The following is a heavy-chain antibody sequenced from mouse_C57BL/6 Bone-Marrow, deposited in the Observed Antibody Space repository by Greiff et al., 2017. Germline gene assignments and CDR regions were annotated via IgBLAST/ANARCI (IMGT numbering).Heavy chain of an antibody. CDR1: GYTFTSYT. CDR3: ARGRTSTTGFDY. V-gene: IGHV1-4*01. Sequence: QVQLQQSGAALARPGASVKMSCKASGYTFTSYTMHWVKQRPGQGLEWIGYINPSSGYTKYNQKFKDKATLTADKSSSTAYMQLSSLTSEDAAVYYCARGRTSTTGFDYWGQGTTLTVSS. D-gene: IGHD1-1*01. CDR2: INPSSGYT. J-gene: IGHJ2*01.